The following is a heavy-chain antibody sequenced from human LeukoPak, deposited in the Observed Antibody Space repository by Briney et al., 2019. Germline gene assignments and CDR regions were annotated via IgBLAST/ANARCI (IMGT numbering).Heavy chain of an antibody. CDR3: VRGRSNYYGMDV. CDR1: DVSINNYY. D-gene: IGHD1-26*01. Sequence: SETLSLTCSVSDVSINNYYWNWIRRPPGKGMEWIGYIYYNGNTNYSPSLKSRVTMSVDTSKNLFSLKVSSVTAADTAVYHCVRGRSNYYGMDVWGQGTTVTVSS. CDR2: IYYNGNT. V-gene: IGHV4-59*01. J-gene: IGHJ6*02.